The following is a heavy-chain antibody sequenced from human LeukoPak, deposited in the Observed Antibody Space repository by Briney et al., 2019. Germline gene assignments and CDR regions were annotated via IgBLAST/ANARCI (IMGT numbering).Heavy chain of an antibody. D-gene: IGHD3-10*01. CDR2: IRYDGSNK. Sequence: GGSLRLSCAASGFTFRSYGMHWVRQAPGKGLEWVAFIRYDGSNKYYADSVKGRFTISRDNSKNTLYLQMNSLRAEDTAVYYCANEAWFGELSFGYWGQGTLVTVSS. J-gene: IGHJ4*02. CDR1: GFTFRSYG. V-gene: IGHV3-30*02. CDR3: ANEAWFGELSFGY.